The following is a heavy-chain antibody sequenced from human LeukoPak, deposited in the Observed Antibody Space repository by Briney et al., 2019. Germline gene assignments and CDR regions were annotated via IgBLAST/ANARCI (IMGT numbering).Heavy chain of an antibody. D-gene: IGHD2-2*01. CDR3: ARSPLGLYCSSTSCYGWFDP. V-gene: IGHV1-2*04. Sequence: ASVKVSCKASGYTFTGYYMHWVRQAPGQGLEWMGWINPNSGGTNYAQKFQGWVTMTRDTSISTAYMELSRLRSDDTAVYYCARSPLGLYCSSTSCYGWFDPWGQGTLVTVSS. CDR2: INPNSGGT. J-gene: IGHJ5*02. CDR1: GYTFTGYY.